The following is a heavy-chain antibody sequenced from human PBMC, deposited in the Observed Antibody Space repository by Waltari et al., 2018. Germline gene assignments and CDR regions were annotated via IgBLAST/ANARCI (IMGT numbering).Heavy chain of an antibody. CDR1: GGSISSYY. Sequence: QVQLQESGPGLVKPSETLSLTCTVSGGSISSYYWSWIRQPPGKGLEWIGYIYYSGSTNYNPSLKSRVTISVDTSKNQFSLKLSSVTAADTAVYYCARDWEVRGEGDYFYYYYMDVWGKGTTVTVSS. CDR2: IYYSGST. J-gene: IGHJ6*03. V-gene: IGHV4-59*01. D-gene: IGHD1-26*01. CDR3: ARDWEVRGEGDYFYYYYMDV.